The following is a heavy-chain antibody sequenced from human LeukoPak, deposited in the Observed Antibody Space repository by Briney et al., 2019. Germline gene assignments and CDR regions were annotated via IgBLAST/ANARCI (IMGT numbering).Heavy chain of an antibody. CDR1: GYSFTSYA. CDR3: ARGGSPGYYYYMDV. J-gene: IGHJ6*03. Sequence: ASVKVSCKASGYSFTSYAITWVRQAPGQGLEWMRGIVPMFGTANYAQKFQGRVTITTDESTSTAYMELSSLRSEDTAVYYCARGGSPGYYYYMDVWGKGTTVTVSS. D-gene: IGHD3-10*01. V-gene: IGHV1-69*05. CDR2: IVPMFGTA.